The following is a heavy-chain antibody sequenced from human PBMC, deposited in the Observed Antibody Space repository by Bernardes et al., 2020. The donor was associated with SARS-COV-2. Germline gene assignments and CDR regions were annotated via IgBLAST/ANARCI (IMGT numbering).Heavy chain of an antibody. CDR3: AKDQSSGWHFEY. CDR2: ISGSGDTT. CDR1: GFTFSNYA. J-gene: IGHJ4*02. V-gene: IGHV3-23*01. Sequence: WGSLRLSCVVSGFTFSNYAMNWVRQAPGKGLEWVSTISGSGDTTYYADSVKGRFTISRDNSKSALYLQLSNLRAEDTAVYYCAKDQSSGWHFEYWGQGTLVTVSS. D-gene: IGHD6-19*01.